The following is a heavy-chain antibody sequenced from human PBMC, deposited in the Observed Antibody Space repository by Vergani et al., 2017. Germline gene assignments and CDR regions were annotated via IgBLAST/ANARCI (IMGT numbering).Heavy chain of an antibody. CDR3: ARSRIYYGAGSPDY. J-gene: IGHJ4*02. CDR1: GFTFRTYG. CDR2: IWYDGSNT. D-gene: IGHD3-10*01. V-gene: IGHV3-33*01. Sequence: QVQLVESGGGVVQPGRSLRLSCAASGFTFRTYGMHWVRQAPGKGLEWVAIIWYDGSNTYYSDSVKGRFTISRDNSKNTLFLQMNSLRVEDTGVYYCARSRIYYGAGSPDYWGQGTLVTVSS.